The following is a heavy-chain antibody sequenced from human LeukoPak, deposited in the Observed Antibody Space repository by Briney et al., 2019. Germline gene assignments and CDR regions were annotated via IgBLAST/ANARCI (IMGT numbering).Heavy chain of an antibody. CDR3: ARDGVGYVVY. J-gene: IGHJ4*02. Sequence: PSQTLSLTCAVSGGSISSGGFSWSWIRQPPGKGLEWIGYIYHSGSTYYNPSLKSQVTISIDRSKNQFSLKLNSVTAADTAVCYCARDGVGYVVYWGQGTLVTVSS. V-gene: IGHV4-30-2*01. CDR1: GGSISSGGFS. D-gene: IGHD6-13*01. CDR2: IYHSGST.